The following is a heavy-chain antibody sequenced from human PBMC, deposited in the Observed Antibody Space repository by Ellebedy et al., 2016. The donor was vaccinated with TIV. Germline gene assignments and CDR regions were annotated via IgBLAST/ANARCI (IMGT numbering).Heavy chain of an antibody. J-gene: IGHJ4*02. D-gene: IGHD3-10*01. CDR2: ISGTVGNT. CDR3: ARVTYGSGTFDF. CDR1: GFTFRKYA. Sequence: PGGSLRLSCAASGFTFRKYAMPWVRQAPGKGLEWVSTISGTVGNTYYPDSVKGRFTISRDNSENTLSLQMHSLSAEDTALYYCARVTYGSGTFDFWGQGILVTVSS. V-gene: IGHV3-23*01.